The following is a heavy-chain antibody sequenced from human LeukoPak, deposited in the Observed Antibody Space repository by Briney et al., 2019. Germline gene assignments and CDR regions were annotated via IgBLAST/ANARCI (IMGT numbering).Heavy chain of an antibody. D-gene: IGHD4-23*01. CDR1: GGSLSSSTFH. Sequence: SETLSLTCTVSGGSLSSSTFHWGWIRQHPGKGLEWIGSIYYSGSTYYNPSLKCRVTISVDPSKNQFSLKLSSVDAADTAVYSRTRSGTMVVMRHMDYWGKGTLVTVSS. CDR2: IYYSGST. V-gene: IGHV4-39*01. J-gene: IGHJ4*02. CDR3: TRSGTMVVMRHMDY.